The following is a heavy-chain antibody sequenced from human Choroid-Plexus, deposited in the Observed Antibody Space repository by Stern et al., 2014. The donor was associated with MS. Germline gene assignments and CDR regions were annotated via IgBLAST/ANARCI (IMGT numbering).Heavy chain of an antibody. CDR3: AKDRQYLTYFFDH. D-gene: IGHD2/OR15-2a*01. V-gene: IGHV3-30*18. Sequence: VQLVQSGGGVVKPGRPLRLSCVASGFTFGSCAMHWVRQAPGKGLEWVAGVSYDGSNKYYADSVKGRITISRDNSQNTLYMQMSSLRPEDTAVYYCAKDRQYLTYFFDHWGQGSLVTVSS. CDR1: GFTFGSCA. CDR2: VSYDGSNK. J-gene: IGHJ5*02.